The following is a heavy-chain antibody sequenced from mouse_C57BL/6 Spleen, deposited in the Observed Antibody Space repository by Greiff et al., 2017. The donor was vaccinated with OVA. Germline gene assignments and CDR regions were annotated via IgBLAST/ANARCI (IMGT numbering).Heavy chain of an antibody. V-gene: IGHV1-15*01. J-gene: IGHJ4*01. Sequence: QVQLKESGAELVRPGASVTLSCKASGYTFTDYEMHWVKQTPVHGLEWIGAIDPETGGTAYNQKFKGKAILTADKSSSTAYMELRSLTSEDSAVYYCTRRAHYYGSSYDAMDYWGQGTSVTVSS. D-gene: IGHD1-1*01. CDR1: GYTFTDYE. CDR3: TRRAHYYGSSYDAMDY. CDR2: IDPETGGT.